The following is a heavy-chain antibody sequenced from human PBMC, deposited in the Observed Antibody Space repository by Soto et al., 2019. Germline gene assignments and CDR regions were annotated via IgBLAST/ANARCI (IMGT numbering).Heavy chain of an antibody. D-gene: IGHD2-2*01. CDR2: IYYRGSS. CDR3: ARHPQRSTIAAN. J-gene: IGHJ4*02. CDR1: GGSISSSSYY. Sequence: QLQLQESGPGLVKPSETLSLTCTVSGGSISSSSYYWGWIRQPPGKGLEWIGSIYYRGSSYYNPSLKSRVTISVDTSKNQFSLKLSSVTAADTAVYYCARHPQRSTIAANWGQGTLVTVSS. V-gene: IGHV4-39*01.